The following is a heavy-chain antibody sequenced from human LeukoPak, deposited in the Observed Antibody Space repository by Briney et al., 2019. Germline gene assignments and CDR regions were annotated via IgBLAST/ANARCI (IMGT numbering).Heavy chain of an antibody. CDR2: IYYSGST. D-gene: IGHD2-2*03. J-gene: IGHJ5*02. CDR3: ARDPGYCSSTSCLNWFDP. V-gene: IGHV4-31*11. CDR1: GGSFSGYY. Sequence: PSETLSLTCAVYGGSFSGYYWSWIRQHPGKGLEWIGYIYYSGSTYYNPSLKSRVTISVDTSKNQFSLKLSSVTAADTAVYYCARDPGYCSSTSCLNWFDPWGQGTLVTVSS.